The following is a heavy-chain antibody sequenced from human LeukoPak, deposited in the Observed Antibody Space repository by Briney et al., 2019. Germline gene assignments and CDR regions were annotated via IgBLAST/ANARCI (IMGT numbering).Heavy chain of an antibody. CDR3: ARDPPPRHIVVVNEQGPNWYFDL. D-gene: IGHD2-21*01. Sequence: GGSLRLSCAASGFTFSSYSMNWVRQAPGKGLEWVSSISSSSSYIYYADSVKGRFTISRDNAKNSLYLQMNSLRAEDTAVYYCARDPPPRHIVVVNEQGPNWYFDLWGRGTLVTVSS. J-gene: IGHJ2*01. CDR2: ISSSSSYI. V-gene: IGHV3-21*01. CDR1: GFTFSSYS.